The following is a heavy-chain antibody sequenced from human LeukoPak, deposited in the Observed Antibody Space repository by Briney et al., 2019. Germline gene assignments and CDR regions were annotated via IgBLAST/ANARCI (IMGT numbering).Heavy chain of an antibody. J-gene: IGHJ3*02. CDR1: GYTFTSHA. V-gene: IGHV7-4-1*02. CDR3: VILEMATNWMREADAFDI. CDR2: INTNTGNP. D-gene: IGHD5-24*01. Sequence: VASVKVSCKASGYTFTSHAMNWVRQAPGQGLEWMGWINTNTGNPTYAQGFTGRFVFSLDTSVSTAYLQISSLKAEDTAVYYCVILEMATNWMREADAFDIWGQGTMVTVSS.